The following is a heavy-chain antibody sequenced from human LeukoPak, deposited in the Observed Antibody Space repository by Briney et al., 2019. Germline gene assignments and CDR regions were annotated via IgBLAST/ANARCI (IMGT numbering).Heavy chain of an antibody. J-gene: IGHJ4*02. D-gene: IGHD3-22*01. CDR3: ARTGYYYDSSGYYGY. CDR2: INHSGST. CDR1: GGSFSGYY. Sequence: PSETLSLTCAVYGGSFSGYYWSWIRQPPGKGLEWIGEINHSGSTNYNPSLKSRVTISVDTSKNQFSLKLSSVTVADTAVYYCARTGYYYDSSGYYGYWGQGTLVTVSS. V-gene: IGHV4-34*01.